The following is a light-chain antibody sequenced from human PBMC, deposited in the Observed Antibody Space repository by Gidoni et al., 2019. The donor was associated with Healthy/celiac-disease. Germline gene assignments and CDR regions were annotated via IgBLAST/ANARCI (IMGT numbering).Light chain of an antibody. V-gene: IGKV4-1*01. CDR3: QQYYSTPYT. CDR1: QSVLFSSNNKNY. CDR2: WAS. J-gene: IGKJ2*01. Sequence: DIVITQSPDFLAVSLGVRATIKRKSSQSVLFSSNNKNYLPWYQQKPGQPTKLLIYWASTRESGVPDRFSCSGSGTDFSITISSLQAEVVAFYYCQQYYSTPYTFGQGTKLEIK.